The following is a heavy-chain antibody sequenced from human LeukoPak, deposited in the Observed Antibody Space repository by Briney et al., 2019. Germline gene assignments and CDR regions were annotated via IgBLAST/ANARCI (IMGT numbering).Heavy chain of an antibody. D-gene: IGHD3-22*01. Sequence: PGGSLRLSCAASGFTFSSYAMHWVRQAPGKGLEWVAVISYDGSNKYYADSVKGRFTISRDNSKNTLYLQMNSLRAEDTAVYYCARGEVYDSHFDYWGQGTLVTVSS. J-gene: IGHJ4*02. CDR2: ISYDGSNK. V-gene: IGHV3-30-3*01. CDR3: ARGEVYDSHFDY. CDR1: GFTFSSYA.